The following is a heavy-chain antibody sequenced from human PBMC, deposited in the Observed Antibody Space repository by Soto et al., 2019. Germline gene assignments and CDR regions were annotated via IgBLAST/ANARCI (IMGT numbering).Heavy chain of an antibody. CDR1: GFTFSNFA. CDR3: AKALHNYDARGYYYLYYYYGMDV. V-gene: IGHV3-23*01. Sequence: EVQLLESGGDLVQPGGSLRLSCAASGFTFSNFAMSWVRQVPGKGLDWVSSMSGSGGSAYYADSVKGRFSISRDNSNNTLFLQMTSLSAEDTGVYYCAKALHNYDARGYYYLYYYYGMDVWGQGTTVTVSS. CDR2: MSGSGGSA. D-gene: IGHD3-22*01. J-gene: IGHJ6*02.